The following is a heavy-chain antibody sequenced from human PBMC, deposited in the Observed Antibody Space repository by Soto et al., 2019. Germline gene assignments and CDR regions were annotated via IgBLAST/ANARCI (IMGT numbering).Heavy chain of an antibody. D-gene: IGHD2-2*02. CDR1: GLILTDNA. J-gene: IGHJ3*02. CDR2: ISYDGDST. Sequence: GGPLRLPCGASGLILTDNAMHWVRQAPGKGLGWGAAISYDGDSTYYGHSLKGRFTISTNHSTNTLILQMNNLRPEDTAGYFFARVGKENYTNDAFDIWGQGTMVTVSS. V-gene: IGHV3-30*03. CDR3: ARVGKENYTNDAFDI.